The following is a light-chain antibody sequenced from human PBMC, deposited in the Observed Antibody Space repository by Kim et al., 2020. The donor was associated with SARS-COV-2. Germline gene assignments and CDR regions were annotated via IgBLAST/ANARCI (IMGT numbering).Light chain of an antibody. J-gene: IGKJ1*01. V-gene: IGKV3-11*01. CDR3: QHHSNWLWT. Sequence: EIVLTQSPASLSLSPGERATLSCRASESVGTYLAWHQQKPVQAPRLLIYDASKRATSIPARFSGSGSGTDFTLTISSLEPEDFALYYCQHHSNWLWTFGQGTKVDIK. CDR1: ESVGTY. CDR2: DAS.